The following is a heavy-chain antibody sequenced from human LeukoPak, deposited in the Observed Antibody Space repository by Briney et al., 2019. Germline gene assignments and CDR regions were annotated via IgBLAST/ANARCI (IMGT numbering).Heavy chain of an antibody. CDR2: IGGGGVDR. CDR3: VKDSIERNGVYDAFDV. V-gene: IGHV3-23*01. Sequence: GGSLRLSCVASGFTFGDFAMNWVRKVPGKGPEWVSHIGGGGVDREYEESVKGRFTVSRDNSRNSLYLQMNSLRGEDTAIYYCVKDSIERNGVYDAFDVWGQGTKVTVAS. CDR1: GFTFGDFA. J-gene: IGHJ3*01. D-gene: IGHD2-8*01.